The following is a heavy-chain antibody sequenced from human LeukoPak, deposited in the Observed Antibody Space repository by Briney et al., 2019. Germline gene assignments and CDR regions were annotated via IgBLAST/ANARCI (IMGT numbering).Heavy chain of an antibody. J-gene: IGHJ6*03. D-gene: IGHD5-12*01. CDR2: INHYGST. Sequence: SETLPLTCAVYGGSFSGAYRRWIRQPPGKGLEWIGEINHYGSTSYNPSLKSRVTISVDTSKNQFSLNLNSVTAADTAVYYCAGGGYDHNYYYYMDVWGKGNTVTVSS. CDR1: GGSFSGAY. V-gene: IGHV4-34*01. CDR3: AGGGYDHNYYYYMDV.